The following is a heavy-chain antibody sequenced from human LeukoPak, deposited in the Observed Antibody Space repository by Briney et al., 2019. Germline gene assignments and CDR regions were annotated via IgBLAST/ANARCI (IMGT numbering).Heavy chain of an antibody. CDR3: ARERSSNEPFDY. V-gene: IGHV1-69*04. D-gene: IGHD1-1*01. Sequence: SVKVSCKASGGTFSSYAISWVRQAPGQGLEWMGRIIPILGIANYAQKFQGRVTITADKSTSTAYMELSSLRSEDTAVYCCARERSSNEPFDYWGQGTLVTVSS. CDR2: IIPILGIA. CDR1: GGTFSSYA. J-gene: IGHJ4*02.